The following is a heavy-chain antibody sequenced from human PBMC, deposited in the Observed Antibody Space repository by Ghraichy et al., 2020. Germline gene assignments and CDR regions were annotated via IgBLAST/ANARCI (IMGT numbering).Heavy chain of an antibody. CDR2: IYYSGST. V-gene: IGHV4-31*03. D-gene: IGHD3-10*01. J-gene: IGHJ4*02. CDR1: GGSISSGGYY. CDR3: ARDKEGRFGEFN. Sequence: SETLSLTCTVSGGSISSGGYYWSWIRQHPGKGLEWIGYIYYSGSTYYNPSLKSRVTISVDTSKNQFSLKLSSVTAADTAVYYCARDKEGRFGEFNWGQGTLVTVSS.